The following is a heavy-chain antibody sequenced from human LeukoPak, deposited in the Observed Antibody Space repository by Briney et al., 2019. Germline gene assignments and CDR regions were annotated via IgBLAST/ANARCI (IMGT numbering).Heavy chain of an antibody. V-gene: IGHV3-7*04. D-gene: IGHD2-15*01. CDR1: GFTFSIYW. Sequence: GGSLRLSCAASGFTFSIYWMSWVRQAPGKGLEWVANIKEDGSEKYYVDSVKGRFTISRDNAKNSLYLQMNSLRAEDTAVYYCARYCSGGSCFDYWGQGTLVTVSS. CDR2: IKEDGSEK. CDR3: ARYCSGGSCFDY. J-gene: IGHJ4*02.